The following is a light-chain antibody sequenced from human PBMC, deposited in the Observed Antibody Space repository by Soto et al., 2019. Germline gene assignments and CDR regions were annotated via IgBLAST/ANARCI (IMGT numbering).Light chain of an antibody. CDR3: QQRKNGPLT. Sequence: DIVLTQSPSALSLSAGHRVTLSCTASQSIDYYLSWYQQKPGQAPRLLIYDASKLATGLPARFSGSGSGTDFTLTISSLEPGDVAIYYCQQRKNGPLTFGEGTKVEIK. V-gene: IGKV3-11*01. J-gene: IGKJ4*01. CDR1: QSIDYY. CDR2: DAS.